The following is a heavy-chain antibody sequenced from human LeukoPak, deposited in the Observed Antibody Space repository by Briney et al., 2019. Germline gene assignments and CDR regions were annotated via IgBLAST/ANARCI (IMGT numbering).Heavy chain of an antibody. CDR2: VYYVGTT. Sequence: SDTLSLTCNVSGGCIDNDYWSWIRQPPGRGLEWIGNVYYVGTTNYHPSFKSRVTISVDASRSKFSLRLTSLTPADTAVYFCARVDRVNWFDPWGQGTLVTVSS. CDR1: GGCIDNDY. V-gene: IGHV4-59*07. J-gene: IGHJ5*02. CDR3: ARVDRVNWFDP.